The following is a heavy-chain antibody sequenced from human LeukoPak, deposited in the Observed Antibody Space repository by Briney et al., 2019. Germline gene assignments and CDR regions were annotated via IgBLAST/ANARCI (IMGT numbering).Heavy chain of an antibody. J-gene: IGHJ4*02. CDR3: ARGRYCSGGSCYSVYDY. CDR2: INHGGST. CDR1: GGSFSGYY. D-gene: IGHD2-15*01. V-gene: IGHV4-34*01. Sequence: PSETLSLTCAVYGGSFSGYYWSWIRQPPGKGLEWIGEINHGGSTNYNPSLKSRVTISVDTSKNQFSLKLSSVTAADTAVYYCARGRYCSGGSCYSVYDYWGQGTLVTVSS.